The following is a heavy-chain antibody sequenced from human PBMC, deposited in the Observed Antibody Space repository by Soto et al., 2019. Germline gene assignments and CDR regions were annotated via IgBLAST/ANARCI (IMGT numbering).Heavy chain of an antibody. Sequence: EVQLVESGGGLVMPGGSLRLSCAASGFTFASYHMSWVRQAPGKGLDWVSSINPSSSQIYYSDSGRGRFTISRDDSKNSLHLDMNSLRTEDVAIYYCVRGYCGGGGCYLRRDAFDVWGQGTAVTVSS. J-gene: IGHJ3*01. D-gene: IGHD2-15*01. CDR3: VRGYCGGGGCYLRRDAFDV. CDR1: GFTFASYH. CDR2: INPSSSQI. V-gene: IGHV3-21*02.